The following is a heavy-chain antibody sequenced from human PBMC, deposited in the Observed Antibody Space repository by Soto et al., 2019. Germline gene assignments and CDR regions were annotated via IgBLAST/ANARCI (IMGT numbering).Heavy chain of an antibody. CDR2: VYYSGST. CDR1: GDSISSSYY. D-gene: IGHD1-26*01. V-gene: IGHV4-38-2*02. J-gene: IGHJ4*02. CDR3: ARQSGSYFSDDLYYFDY. Sequence: SETLSLTCTVSGDSISSSYYWGWVRQPPGKGLECIGAVYYSGSTYYNPSLKSRLTISVDTSKNQFSLKLSSVTAADTAVYYCARQSGSYFSDDLYYFDYWGQGTLVTVS.